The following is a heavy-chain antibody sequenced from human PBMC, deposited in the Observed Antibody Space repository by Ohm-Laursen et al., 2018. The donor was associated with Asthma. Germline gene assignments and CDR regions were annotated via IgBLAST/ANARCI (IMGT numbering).Heavy chain of an antibody. D-gene: IGHD2-2*01. CDR2: ISYDGSNK. J-gene: IGHJ6*02. CDR1: GFTFSSYG. V-gene: IGHV3-30*18. Sequence: SLRLSCAASGFTFSSYGMHWVRQAPGKGLEWVAVISYDGSNKYYADSVKGRFTISRDNSKNTLYLQMNSLRAEDTAVYYCAKGICSSTSCYGYYGMDVWGQGTTVTVSS. CDR3: AKGICSSTSCYGYYGMDV.